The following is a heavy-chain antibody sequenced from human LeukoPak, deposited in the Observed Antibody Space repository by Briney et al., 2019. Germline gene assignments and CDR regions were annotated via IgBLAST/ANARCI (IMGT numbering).Heavy chain of an antibody. CDR2: IYYSGST. Sequence: PSETLSLTCTVSGGSISSSSYYWGWIRQPPGKGLEWIGIIYYSGSTYYNPSLKSRVTISVDTSKNQFSLKLSSVTAADTAVYYCARHSLAAAGFPAPPKRFDPWGQGTLVTVSS. CDR3: ARHSLAAAGFPAPPKRFDP. CDR1: GGSISSSSYY. D-gene: IGHD6-13*01. J-gene: IGHJ5*02. V-gene: IGHV4-39*01.